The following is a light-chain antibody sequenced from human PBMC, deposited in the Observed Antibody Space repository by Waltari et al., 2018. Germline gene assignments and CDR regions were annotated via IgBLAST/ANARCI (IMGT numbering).Light chain of an antibody. CDR3: QQYYTYPVA. V-gene: IGKV1-8*01. CDR1: QDVSSY. J-gene: IGKJ4*01. Sequence: AIRMTQSPSSLSASTGARVTITCRASQDVSSYVAWYQQKPGKVPKLLIYAASTLQSGVPSRFSGSGSGTNFSLTIACLQSDDFAVYYCQQYYTYPVAFGGGAKVEVK. CDR2: AAS.